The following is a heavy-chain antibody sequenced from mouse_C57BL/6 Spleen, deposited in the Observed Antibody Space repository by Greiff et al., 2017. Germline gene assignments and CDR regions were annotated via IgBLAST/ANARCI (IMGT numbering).Heavy chain of an antibody. CDR2: IRNKANNYAT. D-gene: IGHD1-1*01. J-gene: IGHJ4*01. Sequence: EVLLVESGGGLVQPGGSMKLSCAASGFTFSDAWMDWVRQSPEKGLEWVAEIRNKANNYATDYAESVKGRFTISRDDSKSSVYLQLKSLRAEDTGIYYCTRELREAMDYWGQGTSVTVSS. CDR3: TRELREAMDY. CDR1: GFTFSDAW. V-gene: IGHV6-6*01.